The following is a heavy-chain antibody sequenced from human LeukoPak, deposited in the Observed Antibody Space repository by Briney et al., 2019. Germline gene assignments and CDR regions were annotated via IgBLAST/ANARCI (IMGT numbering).Heavy chain of an antibody. J-gene: IGHJ4*02. D-gene: IGHD2/OR15-2a*01. CDR1: GFTFSSYA. CDR3: AKDCKALWTSDY. Sequence: GGSLRLSCAASGFTFSSYAMSSVRQAPGKGLESVSAISGSGGSTYYADSVKGRFTISRDNSKNTLYLQMNSLRAEDTAVYYCAKDCKALWTSDYWGQGTLVTVSS. V-gene: IGHV3-23*01. CDR2: ISGSGGST.